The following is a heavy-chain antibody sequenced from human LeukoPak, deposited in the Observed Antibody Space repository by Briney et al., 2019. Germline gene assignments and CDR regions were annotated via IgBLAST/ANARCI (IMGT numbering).Heavy chain of an antibody. CDR1: GYTFTNYD. CDR2: MSPNSGNT. V-gene: IGHV1-8*03. CDR3: LGGESFDY. D-gene: IGHD3-16*01. Sequence: GASVKVSCKASGYTFTNYDINWVRQATGQGLEWMGWMSPNSGNTGYAQKFQGRVTITRNTSISTAYMELSGLRSEDTAVYYCLGGESFDYWGQGTLVTVSS. J-gene: IGHJ4*02.